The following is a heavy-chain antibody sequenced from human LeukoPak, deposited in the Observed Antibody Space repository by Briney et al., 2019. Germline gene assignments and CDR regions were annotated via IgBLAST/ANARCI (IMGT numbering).Heavy chain of an antibody. V-gene: IGHV1-69*06. J-gene: IGHJ6*03. Sequence: SVKVSCKASGGTFSSYAISWVRQAPGQGLEWMGGIIPIFGTANYAQKFQGRVTITADKSTSTAYMELSSLRSEDTAVYYCAVEDSGYDYYYYYMDVWGKGTTVTVSS. D-gene: IGHD5-12*01. CDR2: IIPIFGTA. CDR3: AVEDSGYDYYYYYMDV. CDR1: GGTFSSYA.